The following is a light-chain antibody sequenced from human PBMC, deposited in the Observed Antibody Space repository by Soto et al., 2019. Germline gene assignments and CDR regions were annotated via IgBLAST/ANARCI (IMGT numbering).Light chain of an antibody. J-gene: IGKJ5*01. V-gene: IGKV3-11*01. CDR2: GAS. CDR3: RQRSNWPRIT. CDR1: QSVSAY. Sequence: EIVLTQAPATLTLSPGERATLSCRASQSVSAYLAWYQQKPGQAPRLLLYGASNRATGIPARFSGSGSGTDFTLTISRIEPEDFADYYCRQRSNWPRITFGQGPRLEIK.